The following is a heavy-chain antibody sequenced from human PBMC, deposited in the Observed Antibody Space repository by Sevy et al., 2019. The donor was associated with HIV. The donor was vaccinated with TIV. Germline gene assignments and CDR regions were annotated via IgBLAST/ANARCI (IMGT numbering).Heavy chain of an antibody. CDR1: GLTFSSYA. D-gene: IGHD3-10*01. J-gene: IGHJ4*02. CDR3: AKCGAYFGSGTCYFDY. CDR2: ISASGGST. Sequence: GGSLRLSCAASGLTFSSYAMSWVRQAPGKGLEWVSAISASGGSTNYVDSVTGRFTISRDNSKNTLYLQMNSLGAEDTAVYYCAKCGAYFGSGTCYFDYWGQGTLVTVSS. V-gene: IGHV3-23*01.